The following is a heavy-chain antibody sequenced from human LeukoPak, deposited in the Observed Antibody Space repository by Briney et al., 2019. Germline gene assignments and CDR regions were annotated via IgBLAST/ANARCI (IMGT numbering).Heavy chain of an antibody. CDR2: IIPIFGTA. CDR3: ARVDIVVVPAAIPYYYYGMDV. V-gene: IGHV1-69*13. CDR1: GGTFSSYA. D-gene: IGHD2-2*01. J-gene: IGHJ6*02. Sequence: VASVKVSCKASGGTFSSYAISWVRQAPGQGLEWMGGIIPIFGTANYAQKFQGRVTITADESTSTAYMELSGLRSEDTAVYYCARVDIVVVPAAIPYYYYGMDVWGQGTTVTVSS.